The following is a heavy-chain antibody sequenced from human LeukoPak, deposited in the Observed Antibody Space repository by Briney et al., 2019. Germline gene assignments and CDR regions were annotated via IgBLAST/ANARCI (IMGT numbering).Heavy chain of an antibody. CDR1: GYTFTGYY. Sequence: ASVKVSCKASGYTFTGYYMHWVRQAPGQGLEWMGWINSNSGGTNYAQKFQGRVTMTRDTSISTAYMELSRLGSDDTAVYYCALSVRGVISWFDPWGQGTLVTVSS. V-gene: IGHV1-2*02. J-gene: IGHJ5*02. CDR3: ALSVRGVISWFDP. D-gene: IGHD3-10*01. CDR2: INSNSGGT.